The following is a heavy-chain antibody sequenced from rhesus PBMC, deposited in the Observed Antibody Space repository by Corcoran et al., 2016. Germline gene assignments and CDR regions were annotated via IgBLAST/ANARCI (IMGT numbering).Heavy chain of an antibody. CDR2: IDPSNSDT. CDR3: AKEGRITRFGLVTQNYYGLDS. D-gene: IGHD3-3*01. V-gene: IGHV5-20*01. Sequence: EVQLVQSGAEVKRPGESLKISCKTSGYSFTSYWISWVRQMPGKGLAWMGAIDPSNSDTRYNPSRQGQGTISDDKSISTAYLQWSRLKASDTATYYCAKEGRITRFGLVTQNYYGLDSWGQGVVVTVSS. J-gene: IGHJ6*01. CDR1: GYSFTSYW.